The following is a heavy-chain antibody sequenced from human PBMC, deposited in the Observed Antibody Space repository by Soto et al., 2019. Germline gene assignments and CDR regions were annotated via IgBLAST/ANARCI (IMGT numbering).Heavy chain of an antibody. V-gene: IGHV1-3*01. J-gene: IGHJ4*02. CDR2: INAGNGNT. CDR3: AGGYSYGYIDY. CDR1: GYTFTNYY. Sequence: ASVKVSCKASGYTFTNYYMHWVRQAPGQRLEWMGWINAGNGNTKYSQKFQGRVTITRDTSASTAYMELSSLRSEDTAVYYCAGGYSYGYIDYWGQGTLVTVSS. D-gene: IGHD5-18*01.